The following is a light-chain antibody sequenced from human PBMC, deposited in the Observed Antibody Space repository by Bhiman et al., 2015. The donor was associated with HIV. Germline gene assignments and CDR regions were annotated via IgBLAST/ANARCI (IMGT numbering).Light chain of an antibody. V-gene: IGLV2-14*03. Sequence: QSALTQPASVSGSPGQSINISCIGSRSDIGGYNYVSWYQHHPGKAPKLMIYDVTKRPSGISNRFSGSKSGNTASLTISGLQAEDEADYFCSSYTSSSTQFGGGTKLTVL. CDR3: SSYTSSSTQ. CDR2: DVT. CDR1: RSDIGGYNY. J-gene: IGLJ2*01.